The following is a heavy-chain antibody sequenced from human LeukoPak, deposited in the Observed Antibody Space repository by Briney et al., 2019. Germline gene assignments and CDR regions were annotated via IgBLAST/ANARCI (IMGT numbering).Heavy chain of an antibody. CDR2: ISANNGNT. Sequence: ASVKVSCKASGYRFTIYGISWVRQAPGQGLEGMGWISANNGNTNYAQKFQDRVTMTTDTSTSTAYMELRSLRSDDTAVFYCARVMYPTVTQHYYYYYYMDVWGKGTTVTVSS. D-gene: IGHD1-1*01. J-gene: IGHJ6*03. V-gene: IGHV1-18*01. CDR3: ARVMYPTVTQHYYYYYYMDV. CDR1: GYRFTIYG.